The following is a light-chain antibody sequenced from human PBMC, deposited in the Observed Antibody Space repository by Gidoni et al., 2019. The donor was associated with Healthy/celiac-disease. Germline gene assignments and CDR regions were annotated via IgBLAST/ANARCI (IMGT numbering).Light chain of an antibody. CDR3: QQGGT. CDR2: GAS. CDR1: QSVSSN. V-gene: IGKV3-15*01. J-gene: IGKJ4*01. Sequence: EIVMTQSPATLSVSPGERATLSCSASQSVSSNLAWYQQKPGQAPRLLIYGASTRATGIPARFSGSGSGTEFTLTIGSLQSEDFAVYYCQQGGTFGGGTKVEIK.